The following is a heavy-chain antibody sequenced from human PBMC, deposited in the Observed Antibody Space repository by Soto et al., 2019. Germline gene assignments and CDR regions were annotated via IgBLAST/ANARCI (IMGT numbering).Heavy chain of an antibody. CDR1: GFTFSSYA. V-gene: IGHV3-30-3*01. D-gene: IGHD1-7*01. CDR3: ARDRELYRAFDY. Sequence: HPGGSLRLSCAASGFTFSSYAMHWVRQAPGKGLEWVAVISYDGGNKYYADSVKGQFTISRDNSKNTLYLQMNSLIAEVTAVYYCARDRELYRAFDYWGQGTLVTVSS. CDR2: ISYDGGNK. J-gene: IGHJ4*02.